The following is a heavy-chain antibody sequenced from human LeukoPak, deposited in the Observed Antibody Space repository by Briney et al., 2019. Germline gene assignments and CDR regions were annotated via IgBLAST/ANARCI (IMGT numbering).Heavy chain of an antibody. D-gene: IGHD3-22*01. V-gene: IGHV4-59*11. Sequence: SETLSLTCVVSGGSLSTHHWSWIRQSPGRGLEWIGYISDSGSTNYNPSLKSRVTISVDTSKNQFSLMLSSVTAADTAVYYCARGYDSSAYYPFIYWGQGTLVTVSS. CDR3: ARGYDSSAYYPFIY. CDR1: GGSLSTHH. J-gene: IGHJ4*02. CDR2: ISDSGST.